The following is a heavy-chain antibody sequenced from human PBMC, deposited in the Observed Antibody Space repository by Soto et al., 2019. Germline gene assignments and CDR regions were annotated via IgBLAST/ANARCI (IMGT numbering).Heavy chain of an antibody. J-gene: IGHJ5*02. CDR1: GYSISSGYY. Sequence: PSETLSLTCAVSGYSISSGYYWGWIRQPPGKGLEWIGSIYHSGSTYYNPSLKSRVTISLDTSKNQFSLMLSSVTAANTAVSYCATVHYYDSLVYSPGPASQFDPWGQGTLVTVSS. V-gene: IGHV4-38-2*01. D-gene: IGHD3-22*01. CDR3: ATVHYYDSLVYSPGPASQFDP. CDR2: IYHSGST.